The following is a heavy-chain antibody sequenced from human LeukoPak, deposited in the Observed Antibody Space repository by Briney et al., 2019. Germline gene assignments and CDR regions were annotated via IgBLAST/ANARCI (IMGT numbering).Heavy chain of an antibody. V-gene: IGHV4-34*01. Sequence: PSETLSLTCAVYGGSFSGYYWSWIRQPPGKGLEWIGEINHSGSTNYNPSLKSRVTISVDTSKNQFSLKLSSATAADTAVYYCARGGRDYGDYVGYWGQGTLVTVSS. CDR3: ARGGRDYGDYVGY. D-gene: IGHD4-17*01. CDR2: INHSGST. J-gene: IGHJ4*02. CDR1: GGSFSGYY.